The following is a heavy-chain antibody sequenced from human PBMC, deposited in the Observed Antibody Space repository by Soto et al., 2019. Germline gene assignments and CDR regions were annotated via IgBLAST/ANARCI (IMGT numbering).Heavy chain of an antibody. CDR2: ISGYNGNT. Sequence: ASVKVSCKAPGYTFTSYDISWVRQAPGQGLEWMGWISGYNGNTNYAQKLQGRVTMTTDTSTTTAYMDLRSLRSDDTAVYYCARDSPTNGYSSEVRRGNYYGMDVWGQGTTVTVSS. D-gene: IGHD5-18*01. CDR1: GYTFTSYD. V-gene: IGHV1-18*01. CDR3: ARDSPTNGYSSEVRRGNYYGMDV. J-gene: IGHJ6*02.